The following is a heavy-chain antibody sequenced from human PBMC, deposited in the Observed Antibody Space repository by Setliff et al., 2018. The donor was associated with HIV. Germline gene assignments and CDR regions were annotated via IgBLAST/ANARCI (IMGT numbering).Heavy chain of an antibody. Sequence: SETLSLTCAVYGGPFSGYYWGWIRQSPGKGLEWIGEVHHSGRTTNYNPSLKSRVTMSVDTSKNQFSLKLTSVTAADTGTYYCVRDSEPMSGTWYDYWGQGTLVTVSS. CDR2: VHHSGRTT. D-gene: IGHD6-13*01. J-gene: IGHJ4*02. V-gene: IGHV4-34*01. CDR1: GGPFSGYY. CDR3: VRDSEPMSGTWYDY.